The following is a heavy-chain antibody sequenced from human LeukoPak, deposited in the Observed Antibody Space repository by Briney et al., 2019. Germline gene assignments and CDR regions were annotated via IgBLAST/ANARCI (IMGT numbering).Heavy chain of an antibody. J-gene: IGHJ5*01. D-gene: IGHD6-19*01. Sequence: GASVKVSCKASGYTFTSYYMHWVRQAPGQGLEWMGIINPSGGSTSYAQKFQGRVTMTRDMSTSTVYMELSSLRPDDTAVYYCASSRLGSSGWFDYWGQGTLVTVSS. CDR2: INPSGGST. CDR1: GYTFTSYY. CDR3: ASSRLGSSGWFDY. V-gene: IGHV1-46*01.